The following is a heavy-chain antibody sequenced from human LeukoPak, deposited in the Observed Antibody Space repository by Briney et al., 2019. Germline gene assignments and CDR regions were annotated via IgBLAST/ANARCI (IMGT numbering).Heavy chain of an antibody. CDR1: GFTFKNYA. CDR3: ARAKLEPAGTGAFDI. J-gene: IGHJ3*02. V-gene: IGHV3-23*01. CDR2: IYPHGDP. D-gene: IGHD6-19*01. Sequence: GGSLRLSCTTSGFTFKNYAMTWVRQAPGKGLEWVSAIYPHGDPHYADSVKGRFTISRDNSKNSLYIQMETLRAEDTALYYCARAKLEPAGTGAFDISGPGTVVTVSS.